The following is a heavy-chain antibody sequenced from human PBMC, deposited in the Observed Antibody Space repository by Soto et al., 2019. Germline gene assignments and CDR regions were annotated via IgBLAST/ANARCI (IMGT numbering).Heavy chain of an antibody. CDR3: ASDRTPRHGMDV. V-gene: IGHV1-69*02. CDR1: GGTFSSYT. Sequence: QVQLVQSGAEVKKPGSSVKVSCKASGGTFSSYTISWVRQAPGQGLEWMGRIIPILGIANYAQKFQGRVTITADKPTSTADMDLRSMRAEDTAVYSCASDRTPRHGMDVWGQGTTVTVSS. J-gene: IGHJ6*02. CDR2: IIPILGIA.